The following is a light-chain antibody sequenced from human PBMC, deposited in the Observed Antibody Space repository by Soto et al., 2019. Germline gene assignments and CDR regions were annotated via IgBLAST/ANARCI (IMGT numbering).Light chain of an antibody. CDR2: GAS. Sequence: EIVLTQSPATLSLSPGERATLSCRASQSVSSSYLACYQQKPGQAPRLLIYGASSRATGIPDRFSGSGSGTDFTLTISSLEPEDFAVYYCQQYGSSPFTLGPGTKVDIK. CDR1: QSVSSSY. V-gene: IGKV3-20*01. J-gene: IGKJ3*01. CDR3: QQYGSSPFT.